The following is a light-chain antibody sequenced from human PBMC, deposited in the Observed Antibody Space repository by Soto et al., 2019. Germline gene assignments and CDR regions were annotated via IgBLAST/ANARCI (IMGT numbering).Light chain of an antibody. CDR1: SSDVGGYNY. Sequence: QSALTQPASVSGSPGQSITISCTGTSSDVGGYNYVSWYQQHPGKAPKLMIYDVSNRPSGFSNRFSGSKSGNTASLTISGLQAEDEADYYCSSYTSSITSFGGGTQLTVL. V-gene: IGLV2-14*01. CDR3: SSYTSSITS. CDR2: DVS. J-gene: IGLJ2*01.